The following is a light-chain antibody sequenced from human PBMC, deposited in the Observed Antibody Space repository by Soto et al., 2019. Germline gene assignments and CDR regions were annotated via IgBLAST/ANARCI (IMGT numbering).Light chain of an antibody. CDR3: ATWDDSLNGVV. CDR1: SSHIGTNT. CDR2: SND. V-gene: IGLV1-44*01. J-gene: IGLJ2*01. Sequence: QSVLTQPPSASGTPGQRVSISCSGGSSHIGTNTVNWYQHLPGTAPKLLIFSNDERASGVPDRFSGSKSGTSASLAISGLQSDDEADYYCATWDDSLNGVVFGGGTKVTGL.